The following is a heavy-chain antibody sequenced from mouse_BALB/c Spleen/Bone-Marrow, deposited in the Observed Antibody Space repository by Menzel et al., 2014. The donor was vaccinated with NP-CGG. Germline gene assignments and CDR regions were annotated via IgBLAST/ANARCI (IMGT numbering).Heavy chain of an antibody. V-gene: IGHV4-1*02. CDR2: INPDSSTV. CDR3: ARLNCYGNLYG. CDR1: GFDFSRYW. D-gene: IGHD1-1*01. J-gene: IGHJ1*01. Sequence: EVKLVESGGGLVQPGGSLTLSCAASGFDFSRYWMSCVRQAPGKGLEWIGEINPDSSTVNSIPSLKDKSTISRDTAKDTLDLQKNKVSAEDTDHYNCARLNCYGNLYGWGAGTTVTVAS.